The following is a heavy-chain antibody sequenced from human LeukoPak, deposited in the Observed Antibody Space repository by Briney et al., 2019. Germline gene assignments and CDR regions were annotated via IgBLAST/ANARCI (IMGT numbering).Heavy chain of an antibody. CDR3: AKDISRLLELRMFDY. CDR1: GFTFSSYG. D-gene: IGHD1-7*01. V-gene: IGHV3-23*01. J-gene: IGHJ4*02. Sequence: PGGTLRLSCAASGFTFSSYGMSWVRQAPGKGLEWVSAISGSGGTTYYADSVKGRFTISRDNSKNTLYLQMNSLRAEDTAVYYCAKDISRLLELRMFDYWGQGTLVTVSS. CDR2: ISGSGGTT.